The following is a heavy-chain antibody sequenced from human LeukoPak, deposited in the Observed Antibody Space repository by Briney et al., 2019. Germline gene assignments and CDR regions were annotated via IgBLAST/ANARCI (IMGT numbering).Heavy chain of an antibody. CDR1: GGSISSGGYY. CDR2: IYYSGST. CDR3: AREMGYGDSIFDY. V-gene: IGHV4-30-4*08. D-gene: IGHD4-17*01. J-gene: IGHJ4*02. Sequence: SETLSLTCTVSGGSISSGGYYWSWIRQHPGKGLEWIGYIYYSGSTYYNPSLKSRVTMSVDTSKNQFSLKLSSVTAADTAVYYCAREMGYGDSIFDYWGQGTLVTVSS.